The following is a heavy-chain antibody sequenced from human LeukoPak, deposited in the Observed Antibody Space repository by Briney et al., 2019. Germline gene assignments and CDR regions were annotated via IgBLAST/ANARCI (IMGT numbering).Heavy chain of an antibody. CDR2: ISYTNII. CDR1: GFTFSTYS. V-gene: IGHV3-48*01. CDR3: ARRAYYGSGTELGFDY. Sequence: PGGSLRLSCAASGFTFSTYSMNWVRQAPGKGLEWVSYISYTNIIYYADSVKGRFTISRDNAKNSLYLQMNSLRAEDTAVYYCARRAYYGSGTELGFDYWGQGTLVTVSS. D-gene: IGHD3-10*01. J-gene: IGHJ4*02.